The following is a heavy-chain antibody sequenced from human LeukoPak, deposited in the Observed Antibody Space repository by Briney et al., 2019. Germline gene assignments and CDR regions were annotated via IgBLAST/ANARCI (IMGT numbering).Heavy chain of an antibody. J-gene: IGHJ4*02. CDR3: ARSQPSVRRFDY. V-gene: IGHV3-66*01. D-gene: IGHD2-2*01. CDR1: GFTVSSNY. CDR2: IYSGGST. Sequence: GGSLRLSCAASGFTVSSNYMSWVRQAPGKGLEWVSVIYSGGSTYYADSVKGRFTISRDNSKNTLYLQMNSLRAEDTAVYYCARSQPSVRRFDYWGQGTLVTVSS.